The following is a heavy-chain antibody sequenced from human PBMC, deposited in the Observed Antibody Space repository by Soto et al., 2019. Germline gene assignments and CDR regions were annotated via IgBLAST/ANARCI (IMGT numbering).Heavy chain of an antibody. J-gene: IGHJ6*02. V-gene: IGHV3-15*07. CDR2: IKSKTDGGTT. CDR3: TTDHRGVLYDILTGYYPAQYYYYGMDV. Sequence: PGGSLRLSCAASGFTFSNAWMNWVRQAPGKGLEWVGRIKSKTDGGTTDYAAPVKGRFTISRDDSKNTLYLQMNSLKTEDTAVYYCTTDHRGVLYDILTGYYPAQYYYYGMDVWGQGTTVTVSS. D-gene: IGHD3-9*01. CDR1: GFTFSNAW.